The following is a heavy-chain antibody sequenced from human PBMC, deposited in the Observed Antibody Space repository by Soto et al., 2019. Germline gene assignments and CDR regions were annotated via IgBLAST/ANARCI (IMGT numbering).Heavy chain of an antibody. CDR2: IIPIFGTA. D-gene: IGHD3-3*01. J-gene: IGHJ6*02. Sequence: QVQLVQSGAEVKKPGSSVKVSCKASGGTFSSYAISWVRQAPGQGLEWMGGIIPIFGTANYAQKFQGSVTITADESTSTAYMELSSLRSEDTAVYYCARDGKNYDFWSGYPGYYYYGMDVWGQGTTVTVSS. V-gene: IGHV1-69*01. CDR1: GGTFSSYA. CDR3: ARDGKNYDFWSGYPGYYYYGMDV.